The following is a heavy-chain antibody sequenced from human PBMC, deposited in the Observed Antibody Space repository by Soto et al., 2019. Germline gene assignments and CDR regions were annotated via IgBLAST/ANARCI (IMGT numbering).Heavy chain of an antibody. CDR1: GYTLTELS. J-gene: IGHJ4*02. V-gene: IGHV1-24*01. D-gene: IGHD3-3*01. CDR2: FDPEDGET. CDR3: TTGQRPIRFLEWLSRYYFDY. Sequence: QVQLVQSGAEVKKPGASVKVSCKVSGYTLTELSLHWVRQAPGKGLEWMGGFDPEDGETIYAQKFQGRVTMTEDTSTVTDYMELISLRSEDTAVYYCTTGQRPIRFLEWLSRYYFDYWGQGTLVTVSS.